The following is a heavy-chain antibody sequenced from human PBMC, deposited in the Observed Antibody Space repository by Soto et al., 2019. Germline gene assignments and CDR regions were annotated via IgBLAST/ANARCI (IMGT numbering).Heavy chain of an antibody. CDR2: ISGNNGNT. CDR3: LALLRDLDY. D-gene: IGHD3-22*01. V-gene: IGHV1-18*01. CDR1: GYTFSSYG. J-gene: IGHJ4*02. Sequence: ASVKVSCKASGYTFSSYGISWVRQAPGQGLEWMGWISGNNGNTHYAQKLQGRVTMTTDISTSTAYMELRSLRSDDTAVYYCLALLRDLDYWGQGTLVTVSS.